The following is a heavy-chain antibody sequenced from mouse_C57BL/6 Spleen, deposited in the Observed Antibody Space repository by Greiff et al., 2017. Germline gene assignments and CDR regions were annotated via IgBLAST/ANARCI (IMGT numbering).Heavy chain of an antibody. CDR2: INPNYGTT. V-gene: IGHV1-39*01. Sequence: VQLQQSGPELVKPGALVKISCKASGYSFTDYNMNWVKQSNGKSLEWIGVINPNYGTTSYNQKFKGKATLTVDQSSSTAYMQLNSLTSEDSAVYYCARDGGYGSSYGWYFDVWGTGTTVTVSS. D-gene: IGHD1-1*01. J-gene: IGHJ1*03. CDR1: GYSFTDYN. CDR3: ARDGGYGSSYGWYFDV.